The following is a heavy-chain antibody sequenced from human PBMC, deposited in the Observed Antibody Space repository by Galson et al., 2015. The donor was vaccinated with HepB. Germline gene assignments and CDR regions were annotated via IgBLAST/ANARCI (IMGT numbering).Heavy chain of an antibody. Sequence: SLRLSCAASGFTFSGNAMSWVRQGPGKGLEWVSSINAGGSSTWYADSVKGRFTISRDNSRKTLYLQMNTVRAEDTALYYCAQHYGDYVNSIGLWGQGTLVTVSS. J-gene: IGHJ5*02. CDR2: INAGGSST. V-gene: IGHV3-23*01. CDR1: GFTFSGNA. CDR3: AQHYGDYVNSIGL. D-gene: IGHD4-17*01.